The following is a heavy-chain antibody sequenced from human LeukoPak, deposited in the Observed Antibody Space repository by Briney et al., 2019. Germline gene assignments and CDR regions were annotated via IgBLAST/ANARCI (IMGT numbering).Heavy chain of an antibody. Sequence: GGSLRLSCAASGFTFSNAYMNWVRQAPGKGLEWVAVTSYDGSNKYYRDSVRGRFTISRDNSKNTLYLQMNSLRAEDTAVYYCAKGGETSGYYGGPDYWGQGTLVTVSS. CDR3: AKGGETSGYYGGPDY. J-gene: IGHJ4*02. CDR2: TSYDGSNK. CDR1: GFTFSNAY. D-gene: IGHD3-22*01. V-gene: IGHV3-30*18.